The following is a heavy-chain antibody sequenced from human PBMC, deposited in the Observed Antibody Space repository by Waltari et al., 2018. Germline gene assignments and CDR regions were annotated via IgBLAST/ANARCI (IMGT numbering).Heavy chain of an antibody. CDR3: GTCEGAGYHVDYFDY. J-gene: IGHJ4*02. Sequence: EVVFLESGGGLVQPGGSLRLSCAASGLTFGRHALRWVRQTPGKGLEWVSGITGSGSRTYYADSVKGRFTISRDNSKNTLFLQMNSLRAEDTAVYYCGTCEGAGYHVDYFDYWGQGTLVTVSS. V-gene: IGHV3-23*01. CDR1: GLTFGRHA. D-gene: IGHD3-9*01. CDR2: ITGSGSRT.